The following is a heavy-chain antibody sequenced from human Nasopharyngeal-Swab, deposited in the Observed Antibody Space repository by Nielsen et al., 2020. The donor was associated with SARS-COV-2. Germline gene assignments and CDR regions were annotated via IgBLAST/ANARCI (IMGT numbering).Heavy chain of an antibody. D-gene: IGHD3-22*01. J-gene: IGHJ3*02. CDR3: ARTAIEGGYYRGDAFDI. CDR1: GYRFISYW. V-gene: IGHV5-51*01. Sequence: GESLKISCKGSGYRFISYWIGWVRQMPGKGLELMGINYPGYSDTRYSPSFQGQVTISADKSINTASLQWSSLKASDTAMYYCARTAIEGGYYRGDAFDIWGQGTMVTVSS. CDR2: NYPGYSDT.